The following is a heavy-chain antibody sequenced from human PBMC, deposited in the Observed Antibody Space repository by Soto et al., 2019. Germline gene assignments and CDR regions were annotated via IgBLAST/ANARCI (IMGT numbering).Heavy chain of an antibody. Sequence: QVQLQESGPGLVKPSETLSLTCSVSGGSVSSADNYWLWIRQPPGKGLELIGYISYSWINNYSPSLKRRVTLSIDTTKNQCSLQLSSGAAAATAVYYCARWHYYGSGIREFDYWGQGTLVTVSS. CDR1: GGSVSSADNY. CDR3: ARWHYYGSGIREFDY. J-gene: IGHJ4*02. CDR2: ISYSWIN. V-gene: IGHV4-61*08. D-gene: IGHD3-10*01.